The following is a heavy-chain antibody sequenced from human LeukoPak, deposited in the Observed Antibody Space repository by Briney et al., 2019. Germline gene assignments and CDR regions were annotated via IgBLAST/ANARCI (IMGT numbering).Heavy chain of an antibody. D-gene: IGHD3-9*01. CDR2: IIPIFGTA. V-gene: IGHV1-69*13. Sequence: SVKVSCKASGGTFISYAISWVRQAPGQGLEWMGGIIPIFGTANYAQKFQGRVTITADESTSTAYMELSSLRSEDTAVYYCARQLRYFDWLFGGEYYFDYWGQGTLVTVSS. CDR1: GGTFISYA. CDR3: ARQLRYFDWLFGGEYYFDY. J-gene: IGHJ4*02.